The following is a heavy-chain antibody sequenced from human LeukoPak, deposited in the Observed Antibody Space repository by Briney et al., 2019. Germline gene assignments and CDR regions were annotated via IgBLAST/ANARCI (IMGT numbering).Heavy chain of an antibody. CDR2: ISGDGVST. CDR1: GLPIADFA. CDR3: ARESGRFDY. Sequence: GGSLRLSCVASGLPIADFAMHWVRQAPGKGLEWVSLISGDGVSTFYADSVKGRFSISRDNSKNSLSLEMNSLRTEDTAMYYCARESGRFDYWGQGTLVAVSS. J-gene: IGHJ4*02. V-gene: IGHV3-43*02.